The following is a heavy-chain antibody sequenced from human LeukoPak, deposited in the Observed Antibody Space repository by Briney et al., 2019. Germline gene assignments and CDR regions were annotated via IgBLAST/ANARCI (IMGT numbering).Heavy chain of an antibody. CDR1: GYTFTNYG. CDR2: ISVYNGNT. J-gene: IGHJ5*02. CDR3: ARDLGGIAAAGPTP. D-gene: IGHD6-13*01. Sequence: ASVKVSCKTSGYTFTNYGITWVRQAPGQGLEWMGWISVYNGNTNYAQKLQDRVTMTTDTSTSTAYMELRSLRSDDTAVYYCARDLGGIAAAGPTPWGQGTLVTVSS. V-gene: IGHV1-18*01.